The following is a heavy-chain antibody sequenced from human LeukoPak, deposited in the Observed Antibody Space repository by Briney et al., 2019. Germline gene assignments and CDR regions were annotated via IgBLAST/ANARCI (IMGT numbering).Heavy chain of an antibody. D-gene: IGHD7-27*01. J-gene: IGHJ4*02. CDR2: VYRSGST. V-gene: IGHV4-38-2*02. CDR1: GGSISSGYH. CDR3: ARENWVFDY. Sequence: SQTLSLTCTVSGGSISSGYHWGWIRQPPGKGLEWIGSVYRSGSTYYNPSLKSRVTISVDTSKNQISLKVRSVTAADTAVYYCARENWVFDYWGQGILVTVSS.